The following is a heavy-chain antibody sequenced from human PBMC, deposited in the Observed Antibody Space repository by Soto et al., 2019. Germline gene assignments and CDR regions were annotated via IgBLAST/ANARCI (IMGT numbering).Heavy chain of an antibody. CDR1: GGSISSGGYY. CDR2: IYYSGST. CDR3: ARVRYCSGGSCYPRFDP. Sequence: QVQLQESGPGLVKPSQTLSLTCTVSGGSISSGGYYWSWIRQHPGKGLEWIGYIYYSGSTYYNPSRNSRDTISVDTSKNQFSLKLSSVTAADTAVYYCARVRYCSGGSCYPRFDPWGQGTLVTVSS. J-gene: IGHJ5*02. D-gene: IGHD2-15*01. V-gene: IGHV4-31*03.